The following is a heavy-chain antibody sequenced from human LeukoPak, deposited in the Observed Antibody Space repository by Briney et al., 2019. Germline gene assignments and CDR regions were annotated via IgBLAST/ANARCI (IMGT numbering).Heavy chain of an antibody. J-gene: IGHJ4*02. V-gene: IGHV1-18*01. Sequence: ASVKVSCKAAGGTFSSYAISWVRQAPGQGLEWMGWISAYNGNTNYAQKLQGRVTMTTDTSTSTAYMELRSLRSDDTAVYYCARDEGVAAAATFDYWGQGTLVTVPS. CDR1: GGTFSSYA. CDR2: ISAYNGNT. CDR3: ARDEGVAAAATFDY. D-gene: IGHD6-13*01.